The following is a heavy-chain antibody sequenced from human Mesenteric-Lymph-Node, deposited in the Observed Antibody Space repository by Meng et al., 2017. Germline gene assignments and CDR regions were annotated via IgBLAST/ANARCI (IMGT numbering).Heavy chain of an antibody. V-gene: IGHV3-23*01. CDR1: EFTLSRYW. D-gene: IGHD6-13*01. CDR2: ISGSGGST. Sequence: GESLKISCAASEFTLSRYWMSWVRQAPGKGLEWVSAISGSGGSTYYADSVKGRFTISRDNSKNTLYLQMNSLRAEDTAVYYCAKELSSSWRLYYFDYWGQGTLVTVSS. CDR3: AKELSSSWRLYYFDY. J-gene: IGHJ4*02.